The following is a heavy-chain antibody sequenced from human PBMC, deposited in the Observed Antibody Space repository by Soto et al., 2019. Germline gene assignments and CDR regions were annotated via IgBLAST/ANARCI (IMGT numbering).Heavy chain of an antibody. V-gene: IGHV4-59*01. CDR2: IYYSGST. J-gene: IGHJ6*03. Sequence: PAETLSLTCTVSGGSISSYYWSWIRQPPGKGLEWIGYIYYSGSTNYNPSLKSRATISVDTSKNQFSLKLSSVTAADTAVYYCARSSSSGSYYYYYYYYYYMDVWGKGTTVTVSS. D-gene: IGHD1-26*01. CDR3: ARSSSSGSYYYYYYYYYYMDV. CDR1: GGSISSYY.